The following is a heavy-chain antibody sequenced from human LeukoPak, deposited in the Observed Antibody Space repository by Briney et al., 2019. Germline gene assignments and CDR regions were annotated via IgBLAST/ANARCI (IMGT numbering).Heavy chain of an antibody. J-gene: IGHJ6*02. D-gene: IGHD3-10*01. CDR3: ARAVYGSGSPPPYYYYGMDV. CDR1: GGSFSGYY. Sequence: SETLSLTCAVYGGSFSGYYWSWIRQPPGKGLECIGEINHSGSTNYNPSLKSRVTISVDTSKNQFSLKLSSVTAADTAVYYCARAVYGSGSPPPYYYYGMDVWGQGTTVTVPS. CDR2: INHSGST. V-gene: IGHV4-34*01.